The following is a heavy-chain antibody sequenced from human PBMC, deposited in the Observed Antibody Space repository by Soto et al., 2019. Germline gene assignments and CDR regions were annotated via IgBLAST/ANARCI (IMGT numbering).Heavy chain of an antibody. CDR1: GGTFSSYA. D-gene: IGHD3-10*01. Sequence: QVQLVQSGAEVKKPGSSVKVSCKASGGTFSSYAISWVRQAPGQGLEWMGGIIPIFGTANYAQKFQGRVTITADKSTSTAYMELSSLRSEDTAVYYCARDPYDYYGSGSYYHYYYGMDVWGQGTTVTVSS. V-gene: IGHV1-69*06. CDR2: IIPIFGTA. J-gene: IGHJ6*02. CDR3: ARDPYDYYGSGSYYHYYYGMDV.